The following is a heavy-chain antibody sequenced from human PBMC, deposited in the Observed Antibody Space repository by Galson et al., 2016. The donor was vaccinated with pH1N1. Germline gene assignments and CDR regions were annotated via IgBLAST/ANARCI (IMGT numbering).Heavy chain of an antibody. Sequence: SRRLSCAASGFTFNNYWMQWVRQAPGKGLEWVANINQDGTELYYGNSVKGRFTIPRDNAKNSLLLQISGLRVEDTAVHYCARDLPSITVAGPMDSWGRGTLVIVSS. CDR3: ARDLPSITVAGPMDS. J-gene: IGHJ4*02. V-gene: IGHV3-7*01. CDR1: GFTFNNYW. CDR2: INQDGTEL. D-gene: IGHD6-19*01.